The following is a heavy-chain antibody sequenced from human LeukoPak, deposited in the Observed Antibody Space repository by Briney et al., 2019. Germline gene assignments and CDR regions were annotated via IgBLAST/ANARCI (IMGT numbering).Heavy chain of an antibody. J-gene: IGHJ4*02. Sequence: SVKVSCKASGGTFISYAISWVRQAPGQGLEWMAGIIPIFGTANYAQKLQGRVTITADESTSTAYMELSSLRSEDTAVYYCARDETKYYYDSSGYYLDYWGQGTLVTVSS. D-gene: IGHD3-22*01. CDR3: ARDETKYYYDSSGYYLDY. CDR2: IIPIFGTA. CDR1: GGTFISYA. V-gene: IGHV1-69*13.